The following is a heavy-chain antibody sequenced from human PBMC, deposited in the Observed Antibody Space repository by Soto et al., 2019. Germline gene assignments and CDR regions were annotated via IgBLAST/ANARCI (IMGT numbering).Heavy chain of an antibody. CDR1: GGSFSGYY. CDR3: ARGRYYSSGSYYT. V-gene: IGHV4-34*02. J-gene: IGHJ5*02. D-gene: IGHD3-10*01. Sequence: QVQLQQWGAGLLKPSETLSLTCAVNGGSFSGYYWTWIRQSPGKGLEWIGEINHSGSTNYNPSLKRRLTISVDTSKNQFSLKLSSVTAADTAVYYCARGRYYSSGSYYTWGQGTLVTVSS. CDR2: INHSGST.